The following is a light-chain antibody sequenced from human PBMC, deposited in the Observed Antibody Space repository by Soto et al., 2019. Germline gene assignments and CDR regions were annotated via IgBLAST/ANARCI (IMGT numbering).Light chain of an antibody. Sequence: QSVLTQAASVSGSPGQSITISCTGASSDVGTYNLVSWYQQHPGKAPKLMVYEGTKRPSGVSNRFSGSKSGNTASLTISGLQAEDETDYYCCSYVGSSTYGLATGTKGTVL. J-gene: IGLJ1*01. CDR3: CSYVGSSTYG. V-gene: IGLV2-23*01. CDR2: EGT. CDR1: SSDVGTYNL.